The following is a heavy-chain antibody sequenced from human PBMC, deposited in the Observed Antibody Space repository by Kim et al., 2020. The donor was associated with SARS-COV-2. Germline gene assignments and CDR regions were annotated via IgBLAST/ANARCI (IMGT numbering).Heavy chain of an antibody. CDR2: K. Sequence: KRYSPSLKSRLTITKDTPNNQVVLIMTNMDPVDTATYYCAHDSLGLYGFDVWGQGTTVTVSS. D-gene: IGHD3-10*01. J-gene: IGHJ6*02. CDR3: AHDSLGLYGFDV. V-gene: IGHV2-5*01.